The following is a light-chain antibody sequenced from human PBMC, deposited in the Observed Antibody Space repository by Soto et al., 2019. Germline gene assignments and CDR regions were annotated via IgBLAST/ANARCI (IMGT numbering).Light chain of an antibody. Sequence: QSVLTQPPSASGTPGQRVTISCSGSSSNIGSNYVYWYQQLPGTAPKLLIYRNNQRPSGVPDRFSGSKSGTSASLAISGLRPEDEADYYCAAWDDSLTDVVFGGGTKVTVL. CDR3: AAWDDSLTDVV. CDR2: RNN. CDR1: SSNIGSNY. V-gene: IGLV1-47*01. J-gene: IGLJ2*01.